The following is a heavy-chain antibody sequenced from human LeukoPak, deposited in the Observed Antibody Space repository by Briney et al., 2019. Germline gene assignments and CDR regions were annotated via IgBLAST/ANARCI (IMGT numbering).Heavy chain of an antibody. V-gene: IGHV3-30*04. CDR1: GFNFTSYT. CDR2: TSQYGDNK. D-gene: IGHD3-10*01. Sequence: GGSLRLSCAASGFNFTSYTMHWVRQAPGEGLEWVAATSQYGDNKYYADSAKGRFTISRDNSKNTLYLQMNSLRPEDTAVYFCARKSLWFKYYDYWGQGMLVTVSS. J-gene: IGHJ4*02. CDR3: ARKSLWFKYYDY.